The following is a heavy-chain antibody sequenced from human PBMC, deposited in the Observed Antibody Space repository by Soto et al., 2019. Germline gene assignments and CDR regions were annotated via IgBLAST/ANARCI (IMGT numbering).Heavy chain of an antibody. V-gene: IGHV3-23*01. J-gene: IGHJ4*02. D-gene: IGHD6-13*01. CDR3: AKDRGYSSSWGDY. CDR1: GFTFSSYA. CDR2: ISGSGGST. Sequence: EVQLLESGGGLVQPGGSLRLSCAASGFTFSSYAMSWVRQAPGKGLEWVSAISGSGGSTYYADSVKGRFTISRDNSKNPLYLQMDSLRAEDTAVYYCAKDRGYSSSWGDYWGQGTLVTVSS.